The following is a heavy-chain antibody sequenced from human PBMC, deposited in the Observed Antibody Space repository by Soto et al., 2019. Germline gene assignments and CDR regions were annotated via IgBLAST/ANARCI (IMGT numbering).Heavy chain of an antibody. Sequence: PSETLSLTCTVSGGSISSYYWSWIRQPPGKGLEWIGYIYYSGSTNYNPSLKSRVTISVDTSKNQFSLKLSSVTAADTAVYYCARHGIYSSSWYYFDYWGQGTLVTV. J-gene: IGHJ4*02. CDR1: GGSISSYY. CDR2: IYYSGST. D-gene: IGHD6-13*01. CDR3: ARHGIYSSSWYYFDY. V-gene: IGHV4-59*08.